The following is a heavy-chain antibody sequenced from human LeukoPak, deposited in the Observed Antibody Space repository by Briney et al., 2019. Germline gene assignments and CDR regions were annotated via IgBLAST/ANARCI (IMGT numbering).Heavy chain of an antibody. Sequence: PSETLSLTCAVSGYSISSGYYWGWIRQPPGKGLEWIGSIYHSGSTYYNPSLKSRVTISVDTSKNQFSLKLSPVTAADTAVYYCARARAVTMVRGVITNNWFDPWGQGTLVTVSS. J-gene: IGHJ5*02. V-gene: IGHV4-38-2*01. D-gene: IGHD3-10*01. CDR3: ARARAVTMVRGVITNNWFDP. CDR2: IYHSGST. CDR1: GYSISSGYY.